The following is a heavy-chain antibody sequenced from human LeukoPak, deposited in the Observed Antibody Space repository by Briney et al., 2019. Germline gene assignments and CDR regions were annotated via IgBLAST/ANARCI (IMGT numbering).Heavy chain of an antibody. D-gene: IGHD5-18*01. CDR1: EFTFTTYS. Sequence: GGSLRLSCAASEFTFTTYSMNWVRQAPGKGLEWVSFISSSGDSRYINYAGSVKGRFTISRDNAKNSLYLQMNSLRAEDTAVYYCARKVIYSYGSFDYWGQGTLVTVSS. CDR3: ARKVIYSYGSFDY. CDR2: ISSSGDSRYI. J-gene: IGHJ4*02. V-gene: IGHV3-21*01.